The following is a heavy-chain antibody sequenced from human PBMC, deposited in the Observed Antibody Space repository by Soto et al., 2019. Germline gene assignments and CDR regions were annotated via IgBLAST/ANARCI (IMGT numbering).Heavy chain of an antibody. J-gene: IGHJ5*02. CDR3: ARAPIAAAFNWFDP. CDR1: GGTFSTYA. Sequence: SVKVSCKASGGTFSTYAISWVRQAPGQGLEWMGGIIPIFGTANYAQKFQGRVTITADKSTSTAYMELSSLRSEDTAVYYCARAPIAAAFNWFDPWGQGTLVTVSS. D-gene: IGHD6-13*01. CDR2: IIPIFGTA. V-gene: IGHV1-69*06.